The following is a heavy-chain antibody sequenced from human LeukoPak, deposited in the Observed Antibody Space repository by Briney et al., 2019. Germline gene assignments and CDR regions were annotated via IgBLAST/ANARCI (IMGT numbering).Heavy chain of an antibody. Sequence: GGSLRLSCAASGFTFSSYAMSWVRQAPGKGLEWVSAISGSGGSTYYADSVKGRFTISRDNAKNSLYLQMNSLRAEDTAVYYCASTTRSLSWFDPWGQGTLVTVSS. D-gene: IGHD1-1*01. J-gene: IGHJ5*02. CDR3: ASTTRSLSWFDP. CDR1: GFTFSSYA. V-gene: IGHV3-23*01. CDR2: ISGSGGST.